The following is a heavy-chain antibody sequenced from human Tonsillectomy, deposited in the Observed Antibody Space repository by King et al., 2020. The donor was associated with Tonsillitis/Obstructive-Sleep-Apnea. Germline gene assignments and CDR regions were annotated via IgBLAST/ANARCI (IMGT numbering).Heavy chain of an antibody. Sequence: VQLVESGGGVVQPGRSLRLSCAASGFTFSSYGMHWVRQAPGKGLEWGAVISYDGRNKYYAGSVKGRFTISRDNSKNTLYLQMNSLRAEDTAVFYCAKVDVLASSGVFSYMDVWGKGITVTVSS. CDR1: GFTFSSYG. CDR2: ISYDGRNK. J-gene: IGHJ6*03. V-gene: IGHV3-30*18. D-gene: IGHD6-13*01. CDR3: AKVDVLASSGVFSYMDV.